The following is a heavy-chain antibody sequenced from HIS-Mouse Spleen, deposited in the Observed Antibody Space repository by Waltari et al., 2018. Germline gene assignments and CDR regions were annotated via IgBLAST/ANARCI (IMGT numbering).Heavy chain of an antibody. CDR1: VFSLSISGMC. J-gene: IGHJ4*02. CDR3: ARIAEGYTSGWYAFDY. CDR2: IDWDDDK. Sequence: QVTLRECGPALVKPTQTLTLTCTFSVFSLSISGMCVSGIRQPPGKALEWLARIDWDDDKYYSPSLKTRLTISRDTSKNQVVLTMTNMDPLETATYYCARIAEGYTSGWYAFDYWGQGTLVTVSS. V-gene: IGHV2-70*15. D-gene: IGHD6-19*01.